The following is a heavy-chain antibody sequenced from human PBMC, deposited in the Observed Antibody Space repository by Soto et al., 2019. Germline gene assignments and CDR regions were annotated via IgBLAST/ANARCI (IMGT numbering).Heavy chain of an antibody. CDR2: IYYSGST. J-gene: IGHJ4*02. CDR1: GGSISSYY. V-gene: IGHV4-59*08. Sequence: SDTLSLTCTVSGGSISSYYWSWIRQPPGKGLEWIGYIYYSGSTNYNPSLKSRVTISVDTSKNQFSLKLSSVTAADTAVYYCARHSAMVRYFDYWGQGTLVNVS. D-gene: IGHD5-18*01. CDR3: ARHSAMVRYFDY.